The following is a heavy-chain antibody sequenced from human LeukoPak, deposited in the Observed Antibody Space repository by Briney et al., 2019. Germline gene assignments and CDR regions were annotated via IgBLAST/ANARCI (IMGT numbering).Heavy chain of an antibody. CDR3: ARQVYYYYYYMDV. CDR1: GGSISSGGYS. J-gene: IGHJ6*03. CDR2: IYHSGST. V-gene: IGHV4-30-2*03. Sequence: KASETLSLTCAVSGGSISSGGYSWSWIRQPPGKGLEWIGYIYHSGSTYYNPSLKSRVTVSVDTSKNQFSLRLSSVTAADTAVYYCARQVYYYYYYMDVWGKGTTVTVSS.